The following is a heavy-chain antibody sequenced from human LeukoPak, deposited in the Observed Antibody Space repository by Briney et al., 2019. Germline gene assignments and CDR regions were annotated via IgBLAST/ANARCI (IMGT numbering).Heavy chain of an antibody. D-gene: IGHD1-7*01. Sequence: KSSETLSLTCAVYGGSFSNYYWSWIRQPPGKGLEWIGEINDSGRINYNSSLLSRVTVSVDPSKNQFSLSLTSVTATDTAVYYCARRWNYGRNYYIDVWGKGATVSVSS. CDR1: GGSFSNYY. CDR2: INDSGRI. CDR3: ARRWNYGRNYYIDV. V-gene: IGHV4-34*01. J-gene: IGHJ6*03.